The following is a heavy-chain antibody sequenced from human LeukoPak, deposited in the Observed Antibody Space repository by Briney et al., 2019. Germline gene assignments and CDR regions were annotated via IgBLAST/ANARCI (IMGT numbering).Heavy chain of an antibody. CDR1: GGSISSSSHF. CDR3: ARGLYDILTGYYLHFDY. Sequence: SETLSLTCTVSGGSISSSSHFWGWLRQPPGKGLEWIGTIYYRGTTYYNQSLKSRVTISVDTSKNQFSLKLRSVTAADTAVYYCARGLYDILTGYYLHFDYWGQGTLDTVSS. D-gene: IGHD3-9*01. J-gene: IGHJ4*02. V-gene: IGHV4-39*01. CDR2: IYYRGTT.